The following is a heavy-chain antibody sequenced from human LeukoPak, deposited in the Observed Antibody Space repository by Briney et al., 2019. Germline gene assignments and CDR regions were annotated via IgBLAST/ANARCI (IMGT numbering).Heavy chain of an antibody. CDR1: GFTFSSYS. V-gene: IGHV3-48*01. CDR2: ISSSSSTI. Sequence: GSLRLSCAASGFTFSSYSMNWVRQAPGKGLEWVSYISSSSSTIYYADSVKGRFTISRDNAKNSLYLQMNSLRAEDTAVYYCARAGYYYDRSGYPLDYWGQGTLVTVSS. D-gene: IGHD3-22*01. CDR3: ARAGYYYDRSGYPLDY. J-gene: IGHJ4*02.